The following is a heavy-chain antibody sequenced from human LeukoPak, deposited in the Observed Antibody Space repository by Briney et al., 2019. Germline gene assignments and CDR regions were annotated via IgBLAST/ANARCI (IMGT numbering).Heavy chain of an antibody. CDR3: ARDPYYYGSGSYYKPSFDY. D-gene: IGHD3-10*01. CDR1: GYTFTNYG. CDR2: ISAYNGNT. J-gene: IGHJ4*02. Sequence: ASVKVSCKASGYTFTNYGISWVRQAPGQGLEWMGWISAYNGNTNYAQKLQGRVTMTTDTSTSTAYMELRSLRSDDTAVYYCARDPYYYGSGSYYKPSFDYWGPGTLVTVSS. V-gene: IGHV1-18*01.